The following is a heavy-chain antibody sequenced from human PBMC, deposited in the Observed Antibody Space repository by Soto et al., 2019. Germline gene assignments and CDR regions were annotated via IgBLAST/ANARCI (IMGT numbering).Heavy chain of an antibody. CDR1: GGSISSYY. CDR2: IYYSGST. D-gene: IGHD3-10*01. V-gene: IGHV4-59*08. CDR3: ARHPSGTTIDF. Sequence: PSETLSLTCTVSGGSISSYYWSWIRQPPGRGLEWIGYIYYSGSTDYNPSLKSRVTISVDTSKNQFSLKLSSVTAADTAMYYCARHPSGTTIDFWGQGTLVTVSS. J-gene: IGHJ4*02.